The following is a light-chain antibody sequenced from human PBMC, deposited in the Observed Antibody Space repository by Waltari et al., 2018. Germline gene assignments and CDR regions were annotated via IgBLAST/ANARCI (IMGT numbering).Light chain of an antibody. CDR3: QQRSDWLVT. J-gene: IGKJ4*01. CDR2: DAL. CDR1: QSVYSF. V-gene: IGKV3-11*01. Sequence: EIVLTQSTATLSLSTGERAPLSCRASQSVYSFLAWYQHKPGQAPRLLIFDALNRATGIPARFSGSGSGTDFTLTISSLEPEDFAVYYCQQRSDWLVTFGGGTRVEIK.